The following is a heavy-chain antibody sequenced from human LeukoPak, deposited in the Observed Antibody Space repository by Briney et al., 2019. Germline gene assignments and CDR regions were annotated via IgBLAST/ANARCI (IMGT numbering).Heavy chain of an antibody. CDR3: AKLRREYCSRTSCFSFDY. Sequence: GGSLRLSCAASGFTFSSYAMSWVRQAPGKGLEWVSAISGSGGSTYFADSVRGRFTISRDNSKNTPYLQMNSLRAEDTAVYYCAKLRREYCSRTSCFSFDYWGRGTLVTVSS. V-gene: IGHV3-23*01. D-gene: IGHD2-2*01. J-gene: IGHJ4*02. CDR1: GFTFSSYA. CDR2: ISGSGGST.